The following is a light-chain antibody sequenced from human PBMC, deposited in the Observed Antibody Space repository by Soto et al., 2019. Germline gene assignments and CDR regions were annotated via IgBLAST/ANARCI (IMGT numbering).Light chain of an antibody. CDR2: EAT. V-gene: IGLV2-23*01. CDR3: CAYAGSGTVV. CDR1: SNDVGRYNL. J-gene: IGLJ3*02. Sequence: QSALTHPASVSGSPEQSITISCTGTSNDVGRYNLVSWYQQHPGKAPKVMIYEATKRPSGVSNRFSGSKSGNTASLPISGLQAEDEADYYCCAYAGSGTVVFGGGTKVTVL.